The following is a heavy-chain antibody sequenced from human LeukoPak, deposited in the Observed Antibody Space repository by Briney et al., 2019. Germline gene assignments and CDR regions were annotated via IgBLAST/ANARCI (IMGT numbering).Heavy chain of an antibody. V-gene: IGHV4-59*01. CDR1: GGSFGFYF. CDR2: IYNGGKT. CDR3: ARGWSGASGSWLDP. J-gene: IGHJ5*02. D-gene: IGHD1-26*01. Sequence: SETLSLTCNVSGGSFGFYFWTWIRQPPGKGLEWLGYIYNGGKTNYNPSVKSRVTMSVDTSNNQISLRMRSVTAADTAVYYCARGWSGASGSWLDPWGPGTLVTVSS.